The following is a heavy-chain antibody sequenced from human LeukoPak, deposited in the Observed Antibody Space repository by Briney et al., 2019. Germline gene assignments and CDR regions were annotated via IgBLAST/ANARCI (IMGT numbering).Heavy chain of an antibody. V-gene: IGHV3-7*04. CDR3: ARDVVVVPLY. CDR1: GFTFSRYW. D-gene: IGHD3-22*01. CDR2: IKKDGSEK. Sequence: GGSLRLSCAASGFTFSRYWMSWVRQAPGKGLEWVANIKKDGSEKYYADSVKGRFTISRDNAKNSMYLQMNSLRAEDTAVYYCARDVVVVPLYWGRGTLVTVSS. J-gene: IGHJ4*02.